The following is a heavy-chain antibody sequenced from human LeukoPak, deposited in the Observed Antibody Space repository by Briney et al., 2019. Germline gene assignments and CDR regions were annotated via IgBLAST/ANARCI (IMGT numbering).Heavy chain of an antibody. CDR2: IWYDGSDK. D-gene: IGHD1-26*01. CDR3: ANDFLRASVSGAFDI. Sequence: GGSLRLSCVASGFTFSSVGMRWVRQAPGKGLEGVALIWYDGSDKVYGESVKGRCTISRDNSKNTLYLQNNSLRAEDTAIYYCANDFLRASVSGAFDIWGQGTMVTVSS. V-gene: IGHV3-33*06. CDR1: GFTFSSVG. J-gene: IGHJ3*02.